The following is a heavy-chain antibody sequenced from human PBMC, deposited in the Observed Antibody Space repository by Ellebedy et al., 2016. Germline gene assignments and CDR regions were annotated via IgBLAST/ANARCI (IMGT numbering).Heavy chain of an antibody. Sequence: GESLKISXAASGFAFSDYYMHWIRQAPGKGPEWVSYISGGGSTVQYADSVKGRFIISRDNAKASLYLQMTSLTADDTAVYYCARKGGIVLVPAASWYFDLWGRGTRVTVSS. CDR2: ISGGGSTV. J-gene: IGHJ2*01. CDR1: GFAFSDYY. D-gene: IGHD2-2*01. CDR3: ARKGGIVLVPAASWYFDL. V-gene: IGHV3-11*01.